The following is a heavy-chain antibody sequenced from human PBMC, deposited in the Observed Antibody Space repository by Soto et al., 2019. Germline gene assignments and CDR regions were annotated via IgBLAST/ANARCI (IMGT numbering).Heavy chain of an antibody. V-gene: IGHV3-64D*06. Sequence: GGSLRLSCSASGFTFSSYAIHWVRQAPGKRLEYVSAISSNGGSTYYADSVKGRFTISRDDSKNTLYLQMSSLRAEDTAVYYCAKPPGYYYDSTNYYFDWGQGTLVTVSS. CDR2: ISSNGGST. CDR1: GFTFSSYA. CDR3: AKPPGYYYDSTNYYFD. J-gene: IGHJ4*02. D-gene: IGHD3-22*01.